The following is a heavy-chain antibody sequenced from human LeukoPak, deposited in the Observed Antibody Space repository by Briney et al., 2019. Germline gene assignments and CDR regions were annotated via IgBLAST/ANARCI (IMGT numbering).Heavy chain of an antibody. V-gene: IGHV4-59*01. CDR3: ARVEYGDYYYYGMDV. J-gene: IGHJ6*02. D-gene: IGHD4-17*01. Sequence: SETLSLTCTVSGGSISSYYWSWIRQPPGKGLEWIGYIYYSGSTNYNPSLKSRVTISVDTSKNQFSLKMKSVTAADTAVYYCARVEYGDYYYYGMDVWGQGTTVTVSS. CDR1: GGSISSYY. CDR2: IYYSGST.